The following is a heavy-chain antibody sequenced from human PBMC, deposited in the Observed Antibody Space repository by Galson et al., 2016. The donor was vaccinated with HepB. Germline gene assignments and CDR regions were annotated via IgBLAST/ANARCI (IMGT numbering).Heavy chain of an antibody. CDR3: TRARYCIGGNRFSDWFGP. V-gene: IGHV5-51*01. J-gene: IGHJ5*02. D-gene: IGHD2-15*01. Sequence: QSGAEVKKPGESLKISCRGSGYSFANYWIGWVRQMPGKGLEWMGIINPDDSNAKYSPSFEGQVTISADKSISTAYLQWSSLKASDTAMYYCTRARYCIGGNRFSDWFGPWGQGTLVTVSS. CDR1: GYSFANYW. CDR2: INPDDSNA.